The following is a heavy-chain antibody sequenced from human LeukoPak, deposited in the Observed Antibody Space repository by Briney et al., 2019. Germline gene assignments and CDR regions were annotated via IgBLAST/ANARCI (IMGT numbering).Heavy chain of an antibody. Sequence: PGGSLRLSCAASGFTFSSYSMNWVRQAPGKGLEWVSYISSSSSTIYYADSVKGRFTISRDNAKNSLYLQMNGLRDEDTAVYYCARICSSGCRTPSGGYWGQGTLVTVSS. CDR2: ISSSSSTI. D-gene: IGHD6-19*01. J-gene: IGHJ4*02. CDR1: GFTFSSYS. V-gene: IGHV3-48*02. CDR3: ARICSSGCRTPSGGY.